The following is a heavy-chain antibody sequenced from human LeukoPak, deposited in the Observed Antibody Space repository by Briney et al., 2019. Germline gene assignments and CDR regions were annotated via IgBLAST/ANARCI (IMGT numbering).Heavy chain of an antibody. V-gene: IGHV3-23*01. CDR2: ISGSGGST. CDR3: AKREVLWGEGGAHFDY. J-gene: IGHJ4*02. CDR1: GFTFSSYA. Sequence: PGGSLRLSCAASGFTFSSYAMSWVRQAPGKGLEWVSGISGSGGSTYYADSVKGRFTISRDNSKNTLYLQMNSLRAEDTAVYYCAKREVLWGEGGAHFDYWGQGTLVTVSS. D-gene: IGHD3-16*01.